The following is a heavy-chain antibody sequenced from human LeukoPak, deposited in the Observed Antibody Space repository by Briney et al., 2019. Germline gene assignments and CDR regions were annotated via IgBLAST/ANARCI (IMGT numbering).Heavy chain of an antibody. Sequence: GGSLRLSCAASGFTVSSNYMSWVRQAPGKGLEWVSVIYSGGSTYYADSVKGRFTISRDNSKNTLNLQMNSLRPEDTAVYYCAKDHFYGSGSYYYFDYWGQGILVTVSS. D-gene: IGHD3-10*01. J-gene: IGHJ4*02. CDR2: IYSGGST. CDR3: AKDHFYGSGSYYYFDY. CDR1: GFTVSSNY. V-gene: IGHV3-53*05.